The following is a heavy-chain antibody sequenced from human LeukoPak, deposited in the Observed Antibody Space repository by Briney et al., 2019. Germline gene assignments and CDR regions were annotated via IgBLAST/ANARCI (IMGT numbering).Heavy chain of an antibody. D-gene: IGHD5-12*01. V-gene: IGHV4-59*01. CDR3: ARGWLHEDYYYYGMDV. Sequence: SETLSLTCTVSGGSISSYYWSWIRQPPGKGLEWIGYNYYSGSTNYNPSLKSRVTISVDTSKNQFSLKLSSVTAADTAVYYCARGWLHEDYYYYGMDVWGQGTTVTVSS. J-gene: IGHJ6*02. CDR1: GGSISSYY. CDR2: NYYSGST.